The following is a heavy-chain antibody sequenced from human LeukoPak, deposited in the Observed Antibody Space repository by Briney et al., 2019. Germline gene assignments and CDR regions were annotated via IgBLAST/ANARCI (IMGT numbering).Heavy chain of an antibody. CDR1: GFSLSTRGVA. V-gene: IGHV2-5*02. CDR3: AHRRFCTTTSCYEYFDY. CDR2: VYWDGDK. D-gene: IGHD2-2*01. J-gene: IGHJ4*02. Sequence: SGPTLVNPTQALTLTCTFSGFSLSTRGVAVAWIRQPPGKALEWLALVYWDGDKRYSPSLMSRLTITRDTSKNQVVLTMTNMDPVDTGTYYCAHRRFCTTTSCYEYFDYWGQGALVTVSS.